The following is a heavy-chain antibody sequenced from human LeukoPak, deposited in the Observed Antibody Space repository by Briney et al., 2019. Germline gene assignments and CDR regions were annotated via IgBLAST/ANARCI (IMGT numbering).Heavy chain of an antibody. V-gene: IGHV1-2*05. CDR1: GYTFSDYY. Sequence: GASVRVSCKASGYTFSDYYMHWVRQAPGQGLEWMGRINPKSGGTSYAQKFQGRVTMTGDTSISTAYMELSGLTSDDTVVYYCARERIAAAGSIDVFDIWGQGTMVTVSS. CDR3: ARERIAAAGSIDVFDI. J-gene: IGHJ3*02. D-gene: IGHD6-13*01. CDR2: INPKSGGT.